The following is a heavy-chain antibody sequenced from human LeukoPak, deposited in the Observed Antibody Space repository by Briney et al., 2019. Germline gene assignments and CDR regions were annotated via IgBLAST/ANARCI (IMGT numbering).Heavy chain of an antibody. Sequence: GGSLRLSCAASGFTFSSYSMNWVRQAPGKGLEWVSSISSSSSYIYYADSVKGRFTISRDNAKNSLYLQRNSLRAEDTAVYYCARDKQPYDSSGDLGYWGQGTLVTVSS. J-gene: IGHJ4*02. V-gene: IGHV3-21*01. CDR1: GFTFSSYS. D-gene: IGHD3-22*01. CDR3: ARDKQPYDSSGDLGY. CDR2: ISSSSSYI.